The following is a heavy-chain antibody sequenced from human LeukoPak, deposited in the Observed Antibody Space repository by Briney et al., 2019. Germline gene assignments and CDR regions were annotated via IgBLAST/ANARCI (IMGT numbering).Heavy chain of an antibody. V-gene: IGHV3-30-3*01. CDR2: ISYDGSNK. CDR1: GFTFSSYA. D-gene: IGHD5-18*01. Sequence: RPGGSLRLSCAASGFTFSSYAMHWVRQAPGKGLEWVAVISYDGSNKYYADSVKGRFTISRDNSKNTLYLQMNSLRAEDTAVYYCARSQVDTAMVIIYWGQGTLVTVSS. CDR3: ARSQVDTAMVIIY. J-gene: IGHJ4*02.